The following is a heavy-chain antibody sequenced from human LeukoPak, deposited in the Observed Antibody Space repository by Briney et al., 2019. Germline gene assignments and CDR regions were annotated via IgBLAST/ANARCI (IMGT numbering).Heavy chain of an antibody. CDR1: GGSISSSSYY. J-gene: IGHJ6*03. CDR3: ARVAYNYDFWSGRAYYYYMDV. Sequence: SETLSLTCTVSGGSISSSSYYWGWIRQPPGKGLEWIGSIYYSGSTCYNPSLKSRVTISVDTSKNQFSLKLSSVTAADTAVYYCARVAYNYDFWSGRAYYYYMDVWGKGTTVTVSS. V-gene: IGHV4-39*07. CDR2: IYYSGST. D-gene: IGHD3-3*01.